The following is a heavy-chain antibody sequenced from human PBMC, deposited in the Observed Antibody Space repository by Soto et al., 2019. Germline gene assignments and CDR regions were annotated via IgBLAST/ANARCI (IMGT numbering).Heavy chain of an antibody. J-gene: IGHJ4*02. Sequence: SLRLSCAASGFTFSSYAMSWVRQAPGKGLEWVSAISGSGGSTYYADSVKGRFTISRDNSKNTLYLQMNSLRAEDTAVYYCAKGGGDSSGYYPEEDYWGQGTLVTVSS. CDR3: AKGGGDSSGYYPEEDY. CDR1: GFTFSSYA. D-gene: IGHD3-22*01. V-gene: IGHV3-23*01. CDR2: ISGSGGST.